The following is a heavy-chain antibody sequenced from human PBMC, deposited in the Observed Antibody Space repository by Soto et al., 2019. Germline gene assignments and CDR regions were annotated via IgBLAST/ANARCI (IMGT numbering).Heavy chain of an antibody. J-gene: IGHJ6*03. CDR1: GFTFSSNA. CDR3: AKDCWSGYYMPYYMDV. Sequence: QVQLVESGGGVVQPGRSLRLSCAASGFTFSSNAMHWVRQAPGKGLEWVAVISYDGGNTYYADSVKGRFTISRDNSKNTLYLQMNSLRAEDTAVYYCAKDCWSGYYMPYYMDVWGRGTTVTVSS. V-gene: IGHV3-30*18. CDR2: ISYDGGNT. D-gene: IGHD3-3*01.